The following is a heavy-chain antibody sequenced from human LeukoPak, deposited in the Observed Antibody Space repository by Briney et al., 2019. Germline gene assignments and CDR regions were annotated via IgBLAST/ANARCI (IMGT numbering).Heavy chain of an antibody. Sequence: GGSLRLSCAASGFTFDDYAMHWVRQAPGKGLEWVSGISWNSGSIGYADSVKGRFTISRDNAKNSLYLQMNSLRAEDTALYYCAKEGDYGDYEGFDYWGQGTLVTVSS. CDR3: AKEGDYGDYEGFDY. CDR1: GFTFDDYA. CDR2: ISWNSGSI. V-gene: IGHV3-9*01. J-gene: IGHJ4*02. D-gene: IGHD4-17*01.